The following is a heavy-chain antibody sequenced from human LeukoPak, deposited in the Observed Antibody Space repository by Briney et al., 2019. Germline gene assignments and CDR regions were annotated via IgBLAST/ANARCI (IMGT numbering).Heavy chain of an antibody. CDR1: GGSLSSYY. Sequence: PSETLSLTCTVSGGSLSSYYWSWIRQSAGKGLEWVGRIYSSGNTNYNPSLKSRLTMSVDTSKNQFSLKLTSVTAADTAVYYCARGPYGSGSYKMDVWGKGTTVTISS. CDR3: ARGPYGSGSYKMDV. V-gene: IGHV4-4*07. D-gene: IGHD3-10*01. CDR2: IYSSGNT. J-gene: IGHJ6*04.